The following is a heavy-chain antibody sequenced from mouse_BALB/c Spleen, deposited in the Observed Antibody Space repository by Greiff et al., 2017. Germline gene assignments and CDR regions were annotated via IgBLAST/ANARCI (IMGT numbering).Heavy chain of an antibody. CDR3: ARRDSPYAMDY. Sequence: EVKLMESGGGLVQPGGSRKLSCAASGFTFSSFGMHWVRQAPEKGLEWVAYISSGSSTIYYADTVKGRFTISRDNPKNTLFLQMTSLRSEDTAMYYCARRDSPYAMDYWGQGTSVTVSS. CDR2: ISSGSSTI. D-gene: IGHD6-1*01. CDR1: GFTFSSFG. V-gene: IGHV5-17*02. J-gene: IGHJ4*01.